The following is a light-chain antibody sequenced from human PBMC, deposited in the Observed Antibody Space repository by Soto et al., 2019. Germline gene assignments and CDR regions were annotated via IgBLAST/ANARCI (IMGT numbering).Light chain of an antibody. CDR3: QQRSNWPPT. Sequence: EIVLTQSPATLYLSPGERATLSCRASQSVSSYLAWYQQKPGQAPRLLIYDASNRATGIPARFSGSGSGTDFTLTISSLEPEDFAVYYCQQRSNWPPTFGQGTNVEIK. J-gene: IGKJ1*01. CDR1: QSVSSY. CDR2: DAS. V-gene: IGKV3-11*01.